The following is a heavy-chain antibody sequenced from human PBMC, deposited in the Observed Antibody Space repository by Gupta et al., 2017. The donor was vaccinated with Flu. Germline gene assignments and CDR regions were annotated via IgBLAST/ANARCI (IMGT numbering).Heavy chain of an antibody. CDR3: ARRGNYLGDAFDI. Sequence: VQLVESGGGLVKPGGSLRLSCAASGFNFRSFGMNWVRQAPGKGLEWISSISSSTSHKYYADSVKGRFTISRDNADNSLYLQMSSLRAEDTAIYYCARRGNYLGDAFDIWGRGTMVTVSS. CDR2: ISSSTSHK. J-gene: IGHJ3*02. D-gene: IGHD2/OR15-2a*01. CDR1: GFNFRSFG. V-gene: IGHV3-21*01.